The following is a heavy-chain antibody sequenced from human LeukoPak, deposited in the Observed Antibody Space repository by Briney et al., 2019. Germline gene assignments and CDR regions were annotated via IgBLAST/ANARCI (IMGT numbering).Heavy chain of an antibody. CDR1: GGSFSGYY. J-gene: IGHJ5*02. CDR3: ARGLSRGSGHNWFDP. D-gene: IGHD6-25*01. CDR2: INHSGST. V-gene: IGHV4-34*01. Sequence: SETLSLTCAVYGGSFSGYYWSWIRQPPGKGLEWIGEINHSGSTNYNPSLKSRVTISVDTSKNQFSLKLSSVTAADTAVYYCARGLSRGSGHNWFDPWGQGTLVTVSS.